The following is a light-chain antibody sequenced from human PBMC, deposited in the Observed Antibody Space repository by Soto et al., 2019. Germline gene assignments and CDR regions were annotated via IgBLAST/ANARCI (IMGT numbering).Light chain of an antibody. J-gene: IGKJ1*01. V-gene: IGKV3-11*01. CDR1: QNVRTF. Sequence: EVVLTHSPATLPLSPGERATLSCRASQNVRTFLDWYQQKPGQAPRLLIYGASNRATGIPARFSGSGSGTDFTLTISSLEPEDFAVYYCQQHSHWPPWTFGQGTKVDIK. CDR3: QQHSHWPPWT. CDR2: GAS.